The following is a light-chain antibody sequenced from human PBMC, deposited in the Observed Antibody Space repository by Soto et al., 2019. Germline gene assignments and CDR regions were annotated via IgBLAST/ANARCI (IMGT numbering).Light chain of an antibody. CDR3: QQYGRSPLT. CDR1: QSVSSSY. J-gene: IGKJ1*01. Sequence: EIVLTQSPGTLSLSPGERATLSCRASQSVSSSYLAWYQQKPGQAPRLLIYGASSRATGIPDRFSGSGSGADFTLTISRLEPVDFAVYYCQQYGRSPLTFGQGTKVEIK. V-gene: IGKV3-20*01. CDR2: GAS.